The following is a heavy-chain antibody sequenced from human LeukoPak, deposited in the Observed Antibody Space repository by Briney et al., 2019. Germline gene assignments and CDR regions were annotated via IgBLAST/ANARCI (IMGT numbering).Heavy chain of an antibody. D-gene: IGHD3-9*01. CDR2: INHSGST. CDR1: GGSFSYYY. J-gene: IGHJ5*02. V-gene: IGHV4-34*01. CDR3: AIRKYYDILTGYRKIPTSGFDP. Sequence: SETLSLTCAVYGGSFSYYYWSWIRQPPGKTLEWIGEINHSGSTNYNPSLKSRVTISVDTSNNQFSLKLSSVTAADTAVYYCAIRKYYDILTGYRKIPTSGFDPWGQGTLVTVSS.